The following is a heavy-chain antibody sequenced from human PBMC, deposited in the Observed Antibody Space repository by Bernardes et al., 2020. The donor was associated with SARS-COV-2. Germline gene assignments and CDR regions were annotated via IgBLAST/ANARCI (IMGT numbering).Heavy chain of an antibody. CDR2: ISYSGST. D-gene: IGHD4-17*01. CDR1: GGSIGSPY. V-gene: IGHV4-59*11. Sequence: SDTLTSTCTVSGGSIGSPYWAWIRQSPGPGLEWIGSISYSGSTNYNPSLKSRVAISPDTSKNQFSLKLSSVTAADTAIYYCARRLKNGDYYFDFWGRGTLVTVSS. J-gene: IGHJ2*01. CDR3: ARRLKNGDYYFDF.